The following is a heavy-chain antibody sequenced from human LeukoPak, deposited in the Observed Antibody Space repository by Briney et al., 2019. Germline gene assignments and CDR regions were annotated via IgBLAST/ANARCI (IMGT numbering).Heavy chain of an antibody. CDR3: AREANYYGSGSYFEGTFDY. D-gene: IGHD3-10*01. CDR2: IYHNGIT. CDR1: GVSTSTHY. Sequence: SETLSLTCNVSGVSTSTHYWSWIRQSPGKGLEWIGYIYHNGITNYNPSLKSRVTISIDTSKNEFSLKLTSVIAADTAVYFCAREANYYGSGSYFEGTFDYWGQGSLVTVSS. V-gene: IGHV4-59*11. J-gene: IGHJ4*02.